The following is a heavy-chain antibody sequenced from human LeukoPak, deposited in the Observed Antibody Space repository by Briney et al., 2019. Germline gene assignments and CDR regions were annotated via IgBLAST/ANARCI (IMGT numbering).Heavy chain of an antibody. CDR3: ASVDTAMETIDY. V-gene: IGHV4-59*01. D-gene: IGHD5-18*01. J-gene: IGHJ4*02. CDR1: GGSISSYY. CDR2: IYYSGST. Sequence: SETLSLTCTVSGGSISSYYWSWIRQPPGKGLEWIGYIYYSGSTNYNPSLKSRVTISVDTSKNQFSLKLSSVTAADTAVYYCASVDTAMETIDYWGQGTLVTVSS.